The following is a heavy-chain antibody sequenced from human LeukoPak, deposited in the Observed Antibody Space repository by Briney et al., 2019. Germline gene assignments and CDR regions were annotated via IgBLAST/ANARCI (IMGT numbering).Heavy chain of an antibody. D-gene: IGHD1-26*01. CDR1: EYSFTTYW. CDR3: ARPLQGIVGATGFDY. CDR2: IYPSDSDT. J-gene: IGHJ4*02. V-gene: IGHV5-51*01. Sequence: GESLKISCQGSEYSFTTYWIAWLRQMPGKGLEWMGIIYPSDSDTRYSPSFQGQVTISADKSIKTAYLQWSSLKASDTAMYYCARPLQGIVGATGFDYWGQGTLVTVSS.